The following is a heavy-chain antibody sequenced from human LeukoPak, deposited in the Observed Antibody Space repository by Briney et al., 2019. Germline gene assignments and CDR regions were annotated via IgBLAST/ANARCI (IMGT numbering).Heavy chain of an antibody. D-gene: IGHD3-22*01. CDR3: ARDGDYYDSSGPDDI. J-gene: IGHJ3*02. CDR1: GFTFSSYG. CDR2: IWYDGSNK. V-gene: IGHV3-33*01. Sequence: GGSLRLSCAASGFTFSSYGMHWVRQAPGKGLEWVAVIWYDGSNKYYADSVKGRFTISRDNSKNTLYLQMNSLRAEDTAVYYCARDGDYYDSSGPDDIWGQGTMVTVSS.